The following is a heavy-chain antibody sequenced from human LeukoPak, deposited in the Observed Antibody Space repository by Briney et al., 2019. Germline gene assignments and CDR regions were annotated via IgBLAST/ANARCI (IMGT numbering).Heavy chain of an antibody. CDR2: IYPGDSDT. D-gene: IGHD2-8*01. CDR1: GYSFTSYW. Sequence: GESLKISCKGSGYSFTSYWIGWVRQMPGKGLEWMGIIYPGDSDTRYSPSFQGQVTISADKSISTAYLQWSGLKASDTAMYYCARPTDTNEGAFDIWGQGTMVTVSS. V-gene: IGHV5-51*01. CDR3: ARPTDTNEGAFDI. J-gene: IGHJ3*02.